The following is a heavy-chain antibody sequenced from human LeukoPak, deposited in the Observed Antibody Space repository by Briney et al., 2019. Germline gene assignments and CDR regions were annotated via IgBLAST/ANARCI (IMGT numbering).Heavy chain of an antibody. CDR3: AKDRSAAAQPWYFDL. Sequence: GRSLRLSCAASGFTFSSYAMHWVRQAPGKGLEWVAVISYDGSNKYYADSVKGRFTISRDNSKNTLYLQMNSLRAEDTAVFYCAKDRSAAAQPWYFDLWGRGTLVTVSS. CDR1: GFTFSSYA. V-gene: IGHV3-30-3*01. D-gene: IGHD6-13*01. J-gene: IGHJ2*01. CDR2: ISYDGSNK.